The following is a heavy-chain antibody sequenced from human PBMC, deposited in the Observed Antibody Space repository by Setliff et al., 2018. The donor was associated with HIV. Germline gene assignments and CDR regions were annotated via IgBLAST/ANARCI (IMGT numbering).Heavy chain of an antibody. J-gene: IGHJ6*03. D-gene: IGHD4-4*01. V-gene: IGHV4-30-4*08. CDR2: IYYSGST. CDR3: SRVVYTYYYMDV. Sequence: PSETLSLTCTVSGASISRGNYYWTWIRQRPGKGLEWIAFIYYSGSTYYSPSLKSRLMISVDTSKNRFSLNMTSVTAASTAVYFCSRVVYTYYYMDVWGKGTTVTVSS. CDR1: GASISRGNYY.